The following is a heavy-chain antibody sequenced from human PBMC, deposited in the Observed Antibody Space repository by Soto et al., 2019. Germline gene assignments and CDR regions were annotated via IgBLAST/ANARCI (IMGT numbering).Heavy chain of an antibody. CDR3: AAHDSGGYYAEY. Sequence: QLQLQESGPGLVKPSETLSLTCTVSGDSVTISDYYWGWIRQPPGKGLEWIGSIHYSGSTYYNPSLKGRVNISGDTSKKQFSLKLTSVTAADAAVYYCAAHDSGGYYAEYWGQGTLVTVSA. CDR1: GDSVTISDYY. J-gene: IGHJ4*02. CDR2: IHYSGST. D-gene: IGHD3-22*01. V-gene: IGHV4-39*01.